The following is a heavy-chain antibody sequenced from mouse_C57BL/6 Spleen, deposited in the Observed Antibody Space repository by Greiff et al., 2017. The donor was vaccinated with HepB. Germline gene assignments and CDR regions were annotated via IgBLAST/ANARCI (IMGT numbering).Heavy chain of an antibody. CDR2: IDPENGDT. Sequence: VQLQQSGAELVRPGASVKLSCTASGFNIKDDYMHWVKQRPEQGLEWIGWIDPENGDTEYASKFQGKATITADTSSNTAYLQLSSLTSEDTAVYYCTTLPRRLLRAMDYWGQGTSVTVSS. CDR3: TTLPRRLLRAMDY. D-gene: IGHD1-1*01. J-gene: IGHJ4*01. CDR1: GFNIKDDY. V-gene: IGHV14-4*01.